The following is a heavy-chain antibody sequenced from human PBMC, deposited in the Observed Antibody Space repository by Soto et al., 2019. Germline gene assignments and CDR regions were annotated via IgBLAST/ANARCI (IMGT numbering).Heavy chain of an antibody. V-gene: IGHV1-3*01. J-gene: IGHJ4*02. CDR1: GYTFTSYG. D-gene: IGHD3-10*01. CDR3: ARGLGGARTYFDY. Sequence: VASVKVSCKASGYTFTSYGMHWVRQAPGQRLEWMGWINAGNGNTKYSQKFQGRVTITRDTSASTAYMELSSLRSEDTAVYYCARGLGGARTYFDYWGQGTLVTVSS. CDR2: INAGNGNT.